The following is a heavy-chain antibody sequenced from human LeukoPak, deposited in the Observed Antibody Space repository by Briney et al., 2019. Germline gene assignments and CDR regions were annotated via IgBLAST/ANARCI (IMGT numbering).Heavy chain of an antibody. J-gene: IGHJ1*01. CDR1: GGTFSSYA. Sequence: GASVKVSCKASGGTFSSYAISWVRQAPGQGLEWMGGIIPIFGTANYAQKFQGRVTITADESTSTAYMELSSLRSEDTAVYYCARDPGYCSSTSCPIQHWGQGTLVTVSS. CDR3: ARDPGYCSSTSCPIQH. D-gene: IGHD2-2*01. V-gene: IGHV1-69*13. CDR2: IIPIFGTA.